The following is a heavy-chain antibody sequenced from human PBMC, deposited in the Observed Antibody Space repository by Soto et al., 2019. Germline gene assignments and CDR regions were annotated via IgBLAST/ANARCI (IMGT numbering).Heavy chain of an antibody. CDR2: ISTSGKDT. CDR1: GFSVSSQG. CDR3: AKGNLYNFFSGSDY. V-gene: IGHV3-23*01. D-gene: IGHD3-22*01. Sequence: PVGSLRLSCATSGFSVSSQGMTWVRQAPGKGLEWVSVISTSGKDTFYADSVKGRFTISRDNSNNVVYLQMNSLRAEDMAIYYCAKGNLYNFFSGSDYWGQGTLVTVSS. J-gene: IGHJ4*02.